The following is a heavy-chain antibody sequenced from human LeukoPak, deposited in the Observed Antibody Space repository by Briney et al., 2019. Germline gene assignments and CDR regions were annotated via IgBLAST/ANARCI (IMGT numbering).Heavy chain of an antibody. V-gene: IGHV3-21*01. CDR1: GFTFSSNA. Sequence: GGSLRLSCVDSGFTFSSNAMSWVRQAPGKGLEWVSSISSSGSYIYYADSVKGRFTISRDNAKNSLYLQMNSLRAEDTAVYYCASYSSGWKDYWGQGTLVTVSS. J-gene: IGHJ4*02. CDR3: ASYSSGWKDY. CDR2: ISSSGSYI. D-gene: IGHD6-19*01.